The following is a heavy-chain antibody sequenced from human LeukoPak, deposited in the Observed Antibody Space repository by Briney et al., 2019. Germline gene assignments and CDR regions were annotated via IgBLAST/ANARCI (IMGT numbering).Heavy chain of an antibody. CDR3: ARDRGGYCSGGSCCHDY. CDR2: INWNGGST. V-gene: IGHV3-20*04. CDR1: GFTFDDYA. D-gene: IGHD2-15*01. J-gene: IGHJ4*02. Sequence: PGRSLRLSCAASGFTFDDYAMHWVRLAPGKGLEWVSGINWNGGSTGYADSVKGRFTISRDNAKNSLYLQMNSLRAEDTALHYCARDRGGYCSGGSCCHDYWGQGTLVTVSS.